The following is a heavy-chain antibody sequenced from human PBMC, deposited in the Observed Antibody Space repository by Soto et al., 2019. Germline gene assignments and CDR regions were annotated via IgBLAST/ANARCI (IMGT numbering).Heavy chain of an antibody. D-gene: IGHD6-6*01. V-gene: IGHV4-34*01. CDR2: INQSGST. CDR1: SESFSKYY. J-gene: IGHJ4*02. Sequence: SETLSLTCAVYSESFSKYYWNWIRQSPGKGLERIGEINQSGSTNYNPSLKSRVTISVDTSKNQFSLKLSSVTAADTAVYYCARAPGNLVYYFDYWGQGTLVTVSS. CDR3: ARAPGNLVYYFDY.